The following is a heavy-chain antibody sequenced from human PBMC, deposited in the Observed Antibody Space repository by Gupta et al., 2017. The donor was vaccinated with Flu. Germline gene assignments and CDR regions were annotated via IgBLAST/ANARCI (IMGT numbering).Heavy chain of an antibody. J-gene: IGHJ6*02. CDR3: ASGLSGRDYSNYYYGMDV. Sequence: EVQLLESGGGLVQPGGSLRLSCAASGFTFSSYAMSWVRPAPGKGLEWVSAISGSGGSTYYADSVKGRFTISRDNSKNTLYLQMNSLRAEDTAVYYCASGLSGRDYSNYYYGMDVWGQGTTVTVSS. CDR2: ISGSGGST. V-gene: IGHV3-23*01. D-gene: IGHD4-4*01. CDR1: GFTFSSYA.